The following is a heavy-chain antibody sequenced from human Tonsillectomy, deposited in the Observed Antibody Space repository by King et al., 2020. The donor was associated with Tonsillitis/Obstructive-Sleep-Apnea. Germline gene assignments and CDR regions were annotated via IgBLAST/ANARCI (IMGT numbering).Heavy chain of an antibody. CDR1: GGTFSSYA. D-gene: IGHD4-11*01. V-gene: IGHV1-69*01. CDR2: IIPIFGTA. J-gene: IGHJ4*02. Sequence: VQLVESRAEVKKPGSSVKVSCKASGGTFSSYAISWVRQAPGQGLEWMGGIIPIFGTANYAQKFQGRVTITADESTSTAYMELSSLRSEDTAVYYCARGPSPTVTTSHFDYWGQGTLVTVSS. CDR3: ARGPSPTVTTSHFDY.